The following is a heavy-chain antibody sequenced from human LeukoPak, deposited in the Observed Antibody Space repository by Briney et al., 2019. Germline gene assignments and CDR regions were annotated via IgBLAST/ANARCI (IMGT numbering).Heavy chain of an antibody. J-gene: IGHJ6*03. Sequence: GASVKVSCKASGYTFTGYYMHWVRQAPGQRREWMGWININTGNPTYAQGFTGRFVFSLDTSVSTAYLQISSIKAEDTAMYYCARVGFPTYYYYMDVWGKGTPVTVSS. D-gene: IGHD3-10*01. CDR1: GYTFTGYY. V-gene: IGHV7-4-1*02. CDR3: ARVGFPTYYYYMDV. CDR2: ININTGNP.